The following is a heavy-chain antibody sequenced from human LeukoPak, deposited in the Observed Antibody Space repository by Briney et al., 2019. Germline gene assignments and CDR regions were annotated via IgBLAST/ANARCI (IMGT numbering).Heavy chain of an antibody. CDR1: GGSISSGSYY. D-gene: IGHD7-27*01. Sequence: SETLSLTCTVSGGSISSGSYYWSWIRQPAGKGLEWIGRIYTSGSTNYNPSLKSRVTISVDTSKNQFSLKLSSVTAADTAVYYCARGAFNWGSVDYWGQGTLVTVSS. V-gene: IGHV4-61*02. J-gene: IGHJ4*02. CDR3: ARGAFNWGSVDY. CDR2: IYTSGST.